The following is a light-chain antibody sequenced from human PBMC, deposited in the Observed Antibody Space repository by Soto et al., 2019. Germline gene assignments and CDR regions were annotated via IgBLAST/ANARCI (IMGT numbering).Light chain of an antibody. J-gene: IGKJ1*01. Sequence: EIVLTQSPGTLSLSPGERATLSCRASQSVSSSYLAWYQQKPGQAPRLLIYGASSRATGIPDRFSGSGSGTDFTLTISRLEPEDFAVYYCQQYGSFPRPFAQGPKLEIK. CDR1: QSVSSSY. CDR3: QQYGSFPRP. V-gene: IGKV3-20*01. CDR2: GAS.